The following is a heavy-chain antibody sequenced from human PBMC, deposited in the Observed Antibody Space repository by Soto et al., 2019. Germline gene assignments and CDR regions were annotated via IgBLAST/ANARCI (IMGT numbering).Heavy chain of an antibody. CDR2: IDPSDSYT. D-gene: IGHD3-22*01. CDR1: GYSFTSYW. V-gene: IGHV5-10-1*01. Sequence: GESLKISCKGSGYSFTSYWISWVRQVPGKGLEWMGRIDPSDSYTNYSPSFQGHVTMSADKSINTAYLQWSSLKASDSAMYYCARHKAFYYDNSGAWGQGSLVTVSS. J-gene: IGHJ5*02. CDR3: ARHKAFYYDNSGA.